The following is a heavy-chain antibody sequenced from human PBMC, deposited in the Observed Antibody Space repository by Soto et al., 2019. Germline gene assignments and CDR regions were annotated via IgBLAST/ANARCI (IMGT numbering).Heavy chain of an antibody. CDR2: ISYDGSNK. Sequence: QVQLVESGGGVVQPGRSLRLSCAASGFTFSSYGMHWVRQAPGKGLEWVAVISYDGSNKYYADSVKGRFTISRDNSKNTLYLQMNILSGEDTAVYYCAGTTEYYYYYGMDAWGQGTTVTVSS. V-gene: IGHV3-30*03. CDR1: GFTFSSYG. J-gene: IGHJ6*02. D-gene: IGHD4-17*01. CDR3: AGTTEYYYYYGMDA.